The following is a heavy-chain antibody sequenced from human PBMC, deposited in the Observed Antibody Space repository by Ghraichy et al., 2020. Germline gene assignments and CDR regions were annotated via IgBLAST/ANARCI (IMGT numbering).Heavy chain of an antibody. CDR2: IYYTGST. CDR1: GGSVSSGSYY. CDR3: VRDRFRALGGF. D-gene: IGHD3-16*01. J-gene: IGHJ4*02. V-gene: IGHV4-61*01. Sequence: SETLSLTCTVSGGSVSSGSYYWSWIRQPPGKGLEWIGYIYYTGSTKYNPSLKSRVSISGDTSKNQFSLKLSSVTAADTAIYYCVRDRFRALGGFWGQGRLVIVSP.